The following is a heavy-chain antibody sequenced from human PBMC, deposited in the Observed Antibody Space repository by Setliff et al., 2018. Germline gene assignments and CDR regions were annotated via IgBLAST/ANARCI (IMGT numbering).Heavy chain of an antibody. Sequence: SETLSLTCTVSGGSVGNSHYYWSWIRQPAGKGLEWIGRIYTTWSTNYNPSLKSRVTISLDTSKSQFFLKLNSVTAADTGVYYCAREIHSAAYNWFDPWGQGTLVTVSS. CDR2: IYTTWST. V-gene: IGHV4-61*02. CDR1: GGSVGNSHYY. J-gene: IGHJ5*02. D-gene: IGHD5-18*01. CDR3: AREIHSAAYNWFDP.